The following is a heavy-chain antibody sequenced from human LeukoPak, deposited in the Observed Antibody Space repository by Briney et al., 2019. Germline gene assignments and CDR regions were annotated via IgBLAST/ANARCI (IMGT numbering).Heavy chain of an antibody. D-gene: IGHD3-3*01. CDR2: IKQDGSLK. Sequence: PGGSLRLSCAASGFTFSSYWMSWVRQAPGKGLEWVANIKQDGSLKYYVDSVKGRFTISRDNAKNSLYLQMNSLRAEDTALYYCARDNLRFWSGYYPLDYWGQGILVTVSS. CDR3: ARDNLRFWSGYYPLDY. CDR1: GFTFSSYW. V-gene: IGHV3-7*03. J-gene: IGHJ4*02.